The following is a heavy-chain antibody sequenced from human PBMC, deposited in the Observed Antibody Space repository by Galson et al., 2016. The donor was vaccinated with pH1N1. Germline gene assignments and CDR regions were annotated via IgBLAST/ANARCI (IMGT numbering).Heavy chain of an antibody. CDR2: IRQDGGEK. CDR1: GFTFSDYW. CDR3: ARRYFDH. Sequence: SLRLSCAASGFTFSDYWVQWVRQAPGKGLEWVANIRQDGGEKYYVDSVKSRFTISRDNAKNSLYLQMNSLRAEDTAVYYCARRYFDHWGQGSLVTVSS. D-gene: IGHD1-14*01. J-gene: IGHJ4*02. V-gene: IGHV3-7*01.